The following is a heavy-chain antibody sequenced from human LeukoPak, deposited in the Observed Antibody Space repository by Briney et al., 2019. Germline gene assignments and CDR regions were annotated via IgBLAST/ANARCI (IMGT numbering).Heavy chain of an antibody. CDR3: ARELLITRTWFDP. CDR2: INTNTGNP. V-gene: IGHV7-4-1*02. D-gene: IGHD3-22*01. J-gene: IGHJ5*02. Sequence: GASVKVSCKASGYTFTNYAVNWVRQAPGQGLEWMGWINTNTGNPTYAQGFTGRFVFSLDTSVSTAYLQISSLKAEDTAVYYCARELLITRTWFDPWGQGTLVTVSS. CDR1: GYTFTNYA.